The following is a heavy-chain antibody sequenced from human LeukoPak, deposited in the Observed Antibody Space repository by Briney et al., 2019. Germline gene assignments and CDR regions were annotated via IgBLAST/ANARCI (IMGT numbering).Heavy chain of an antibody. CDR1: GGTFSSYA. CDR3: ARGRKNSGSFDY. Sequence: GASVKVSCKASGGTFSSYAISWVRQAPGQGLEWMGGIIPIFGTANYAQKFQGRVTMTRNTSISTAYMELSSLRSEGTAVYYCARGRKNSGSFDYWGQGTLVTVSS. V-gene: IGHV1-69*05. D-gene: IGHD1-26*01. J-gene: IGHJ4*02. CDR2: IIPIFGTA.